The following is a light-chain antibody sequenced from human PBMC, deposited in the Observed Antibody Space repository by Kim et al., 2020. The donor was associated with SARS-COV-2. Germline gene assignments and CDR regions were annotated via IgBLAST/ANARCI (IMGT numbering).Light chain of an antibody. Sequence: DLVMIQSPDSLAVSLGERATINCQSSQSVLYSPNNRNYLAWYQQKPGQSPKLLIYWASTRDSGVPDRFSGSGSGTDFTLTISSLQAEDVAVYYCQQHYATPVTFGQGTKVEIK. CDR3: QQHYATPVT. CDR2: WAS. V-gene: IGKV4-1*01. J-gene: IGKJ1*01. CDR1: QSVLYSPNNRNY.